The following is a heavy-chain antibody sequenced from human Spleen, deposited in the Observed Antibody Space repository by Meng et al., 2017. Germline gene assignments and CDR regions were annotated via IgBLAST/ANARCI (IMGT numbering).Heavy chain of an antibody. V-gene: IGHV4-39*01. D-gene: IGHD6-19*01. CDR2: IGHSGIT. CDR1: GGSISTSGYY. Sequence: QLQLQVSGPGLGTPSETLSLPCSVSGGSISTSGYYWGWIRQPPGKGLEWIGSIGHSGITYYTPSLKSRVTVSIDTSKSQFSLKLTSVTAADTAVYYCVRSSGWVRTGFDPWGQGTLVTVSS. J-gene: IGHJ5*02. CDR3: VRSSGWVRTGFDP.